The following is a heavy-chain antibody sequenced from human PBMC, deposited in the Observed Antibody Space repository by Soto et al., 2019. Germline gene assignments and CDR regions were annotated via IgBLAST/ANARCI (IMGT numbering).Heavy chain of an antibody. J-gene: IGHJ5*02. D-gene: IGHD3-10*01. CDR1: GFTVSSNY. CDR3: AREDYYGSGSDGVDP. CDR2: IYSGGST. V-gene: IGHV3-53*04. Sequence: EVQLVESGGGLVQPGGSLRLSCAASGFTVSSNYMSWVRQAPGKGLEWVAVIYSGGSTYYADSVKGRFTISRHNSKNTLYLQMNSLSAEDTAVYYCAREDYYGSGSDGVDPWGQGTLVTVSS.